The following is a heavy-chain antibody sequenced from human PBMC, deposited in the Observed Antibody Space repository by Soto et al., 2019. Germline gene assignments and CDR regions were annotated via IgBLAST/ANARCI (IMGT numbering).Heavy chain of an antibody. D-gene: IGHD2-8*01. CDR3: THRRAGLNGV. J-gene: IGHJ4*02. CDR2: IYWNDDK. V-gene: IGHV2-5*01. CDR1: GFSLNTSGVG. Sequence: SGPTLVNPTQTLTLTCTFSGFSLNTSGVGVGWIRQPPGKTLEWLALIYWNDDKRYSPSLKSRLTITKDTSKNQVVLTMTTMDPVDTATYYCTHRRAGLNGVWGQGALVTVSS.